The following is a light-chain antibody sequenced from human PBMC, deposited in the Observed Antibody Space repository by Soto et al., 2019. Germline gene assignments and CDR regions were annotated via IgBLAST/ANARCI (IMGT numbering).Light chain of an antibody. Sequence: EIVLTQSPGTLSLSPGERATLSCRASQRGSSYLACYQQKPCQPPRLLIYDASSRATGIPARFSGSGSGKDFTLTIRSREREDFAVYYWQQRSIFAFGHGTKVDIK. CDR3: QQRSIFA. J-gene: IGKJ3*01. CDR2: DAS. V-gene: IGKV3-11*01. CDR1: QRGSSY.